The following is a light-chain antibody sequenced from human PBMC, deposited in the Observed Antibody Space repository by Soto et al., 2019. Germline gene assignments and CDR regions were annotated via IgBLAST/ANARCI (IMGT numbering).Light chain of an antibody. CDR1: QSVSRY. CDR3: QQRSNWPPFT. J-gene: IGKJ3*01. CDR2: DAS. V-gene: IGKV3-11*01. Sequence: EIVLTQSPATLSLSPGERATLSCRAGQSVSRYLAWYQQKPGQAPRLLIYDASNRATGIPARFSGSGSGTDFTLTISSLEPEDFAVYYCQQRSNWPPFTFGPGTKVDIK.